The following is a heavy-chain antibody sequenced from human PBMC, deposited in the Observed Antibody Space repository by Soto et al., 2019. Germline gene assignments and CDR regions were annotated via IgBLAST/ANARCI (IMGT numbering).Heavy chain of an antibody. D-gene: IGHD2-15*01. V-gene: IGHV1-3*01. J-gene: IGHJ6*02. CDR3: KRGYCSGGRCPLGMDV. Sequence: VQLVQSGAEVKKPGASVKVSFKASGYTFTSYAMHWGHQAPGQRIEWMGWINAGNGNTKYSQKFQGRVTITRDPSVRRAYMDLIILRWEDPAVYYWKRGYCSGGRCPLGMDVWCQGSTVSVSS. CDR2: INAGNGNT. CDR1: GYTFTSYA.